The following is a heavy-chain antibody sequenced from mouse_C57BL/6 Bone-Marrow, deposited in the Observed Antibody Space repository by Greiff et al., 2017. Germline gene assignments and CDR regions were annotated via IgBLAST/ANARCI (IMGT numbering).Heavy chain of an antibody. CDR3: ARANAY. CDR1: GFTFSSYA. V-gene: IGHV5-4*03. J-gene: IGHJ3*01. CDR2: ISDGGSYT. Sequence: EVKLVESGGGLVKPGGSLKLSCAASGFTFSSYAMSWVRQTPEKRLEWVATISDGGSYTYYPDNVKGRFTISRDNAKNNLYLQMSHLKSEDTAMYYWARANAYWGQGTLVTVSS.